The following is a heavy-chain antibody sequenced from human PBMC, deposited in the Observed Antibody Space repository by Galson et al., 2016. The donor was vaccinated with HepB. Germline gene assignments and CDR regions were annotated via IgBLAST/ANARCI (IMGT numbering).Heavy chain of an antibody. J-gene: IGHJ5*02. CDR1: GFSFSTYA. Sequence: SLRLSCAASGFSFSTYAMSWVRQAPGKGLEGVSYISGSGDRRYYADSVKGRFTVSRDNSKNTVYLQMNSLRTEDTAIYYCAKDMRNIVELTDVILAWGQGTPVTVS. CDR3: AKDMRNIVELTDVILA. D-gene: IGHD2-21*01. V-gene: IGHV3-23*01. CDR2: ISGSGDRR.